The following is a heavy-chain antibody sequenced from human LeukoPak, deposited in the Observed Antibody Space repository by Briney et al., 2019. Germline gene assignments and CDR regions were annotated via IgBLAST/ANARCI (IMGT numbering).Heavy chain of an antibody. CDR3: AKDSGNGGCGYDSDREYCYYYGMDV. CDR2: VSGSGGTT. J-gene: IGHJ6*02. V-gene: IGHV3-23*01. Sequence: PGGSLRLSCAASGFTFDDYAMSWVRQAPGKGLGWVSGVSGSGGTTYYADSVKGRFTISRDNSKNTLYLQMNSLRAEDTAVYYCAKDSGNGGCGYDSDREYCYYYGMDVWGQGTTVTVSS. CDR1: GFTFDDYA. D-gene: IGHD5-12*01.